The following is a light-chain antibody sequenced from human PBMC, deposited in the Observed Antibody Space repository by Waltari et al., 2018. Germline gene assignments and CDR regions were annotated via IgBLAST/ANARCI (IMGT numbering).Light chain of an antibody. J-gene: IGLJ2*01. V-gene: IGLV2-14*03. Sequence: QSALTQPASVSGSAGQSIAISCSGTNSDIGRYNYVSGYQQHPGNAPRLIIYDVSRWPSGVSNRFIGSKAGITASLAISGLQAEDEGDYFCASYTSSNTGIFGGGTRVTVL. CDR2: DVS. CDR3: ASYTSSNTGI. CDR1: NSDIGRYNY.